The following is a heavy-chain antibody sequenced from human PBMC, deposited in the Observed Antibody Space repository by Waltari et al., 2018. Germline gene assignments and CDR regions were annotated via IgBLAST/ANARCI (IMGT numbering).Heavy chain of an antibody. V-gene: IGHV4-34*01. J-gene: IGHJ3*01. CDR3: ARISGLDYATPM. D-gene: IGHD5-12*01. CDR2: INHAGNI. Sequence: QVQLQQWGAGLLKPSETLSLTCGVRGGSFSSYYWSWIRQSPGQGLEWIGEINHAGNIYYNPPFKMRVTMSVDTARNQFSLEVKSVIAADTAVYFCARISGLDYATPMWGLGTVVTVSS. CDR1: GGSFSSYY.